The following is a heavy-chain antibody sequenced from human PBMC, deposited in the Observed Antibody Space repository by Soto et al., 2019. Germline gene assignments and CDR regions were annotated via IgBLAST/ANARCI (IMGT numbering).Heavy chain of an antibody. CDR1: GFTFSTFD. CDR3: ARGRSFSYHSTPPPMLYP. Sequence: GGSLRLSCAGSGFTFSTFDIHWVRQAPGKGLEWVSGIGTLSDTFYAASVQGRFTISRQNAKNSVYLQMNSLRAGDTAFYYCARGRSFSYHSTPPPMLYPCGQRPLVTVYS. CDR2: IGTLSDT. V-gene: IGHV3-13*01. J-gene: IGHJ5*02. D-gene: IGHD3-3*02.